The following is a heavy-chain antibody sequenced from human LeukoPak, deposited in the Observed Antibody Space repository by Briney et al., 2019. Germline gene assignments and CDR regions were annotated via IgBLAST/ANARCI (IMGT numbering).Heavy chain of an antibody. Sequence: PSETLSLTCTVSGGSISNYYWSWIRQSPGKGLEWIGDISNSGSTSYNPSLKSRVTISIDTSNNQFSLKLSSVTAADTAVYYCGRDALVGYFSYYYMDVWGKGTTVTVSS. D-gene: IGHD2-15*01. V-gene: IGHV4-59*01. J-gene: IGHJ6*03. CDR2: ISNSGST. CDR3: GRDALVGYFSYYYMDV. CDR1: GGSISNYY.